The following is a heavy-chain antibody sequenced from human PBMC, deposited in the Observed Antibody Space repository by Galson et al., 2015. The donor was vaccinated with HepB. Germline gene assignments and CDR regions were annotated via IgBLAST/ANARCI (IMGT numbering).Heavy chain of an antibody. CDR3: ARDDLELYCGGDCFTGAFDI. Sequence: CAISGDSVSSNSAAWNWIRQSPSRGLEWLGRTYYRSKWYNDYAVSVKSRITINPDTSKNQFSLQLNSVTPEDTAVYYCARDDLELYCGGDCFTGAFDIWGQGTMVTVSS. CDR1: GDSVSSNSAA. J-gene: IGHJ3*02. V-gene: IGHV6-1*01. CDR2: TYYRSKWYN. D-gene: IGHD2-21*02.